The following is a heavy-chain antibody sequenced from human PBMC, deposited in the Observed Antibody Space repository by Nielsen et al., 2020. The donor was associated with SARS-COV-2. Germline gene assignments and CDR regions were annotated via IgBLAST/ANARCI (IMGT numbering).Heavy chain of an antibody. J-gene: IGHJ6*03. Sequence: ESLKISCKGSGYSFTSHWITWVRQMPGKGLEWMGRIDPSDSYVDYSPSFQGHVAISADKSISTAYLQWSSLKASDTAIYYCARYASEYYYYYYMDVWGTGTTVTVPS. CDR2: IDPSDSYV. V-gene: IGHV5-10-1*01. CDR1: GYSFTSHW. CDR3: ARYASEYYYYYYMDV. D-gene: IGHD2-2*01.